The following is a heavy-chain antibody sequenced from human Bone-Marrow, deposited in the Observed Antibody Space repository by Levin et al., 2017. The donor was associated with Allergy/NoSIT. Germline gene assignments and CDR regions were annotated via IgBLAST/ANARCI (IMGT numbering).Heavy chain of an antibody. CDR1: GFTVSDNY. CDR3: ARRGYNYGRPFDY. J-gene: IGHJ4*02. D-gene: IGHD5-18*01. CDR2: IYSGGNT. V-gene: IGHV3-53*01. Sequence: GGSLRLSCAVSGFTVSDNYMSWVRQAPGKGLEWVSIIYSGGNTYYADSVKGRFTVSRDNSKNTLYLQMNSLRADDTAVYYCARRGYNYGRPFDYWGQGTRVTVSS.